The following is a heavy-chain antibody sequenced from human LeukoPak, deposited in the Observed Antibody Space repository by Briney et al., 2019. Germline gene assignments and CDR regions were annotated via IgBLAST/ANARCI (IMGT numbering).Heavy chain of an antibody. V-gene: IGHV3-30*02. CDR3: ARGDRYSSGWYYCDY. Sequence: GGSLRLSCAASGFTFSSYGMHWVRQAPGKGLEWVAIIWYDGSNKYYADSVKGRFTISRDNSRNTLYLQMNSLRAEDTAVYYCARGDRYSSGWYYCDYWGQGTLVTVSS. CDR2: IWYDGSNK. CDR1: GFTFSSYG. D-gene: IGHD6-19*01. J-gene: IGHJ4*02.